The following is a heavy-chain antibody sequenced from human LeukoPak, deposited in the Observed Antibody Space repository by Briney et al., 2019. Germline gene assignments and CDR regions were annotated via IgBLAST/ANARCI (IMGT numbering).Heavy chain of an antibody. CDR3: ARNSSDWYGYMDV. J-gene: IGHJ6*04. CDR2: ISTYNGYA. CDR1: GYTFNSYG. D-gene: IGHD6-19*01. Sequence: ASVKVSCKASGYTFNSYGISWVRQAPGQGLEWMGWISTYNGYANYAQRLQGRVTMTTETSTSTAYMELRSLRSDDTAVYYCARNSSDWYGYMDVWGKGTTVTVSP. V-gene: IGHV1-18*01.